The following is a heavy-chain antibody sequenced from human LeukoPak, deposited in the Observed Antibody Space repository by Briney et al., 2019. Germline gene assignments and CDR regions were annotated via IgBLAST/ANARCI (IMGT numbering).Heavy chain of an antibody. CDR2: IYYSGST. V-gene: IGHV4-39*07. J-gene: IGHJ4*02. D-gene: IGHD3-10*01. Sequence: SETLSLTCTVSGGSISSSSYYWGWIRQPPGKGLEWIGSIYYSGSTYYNPSLKSRVTISVDTSKNQFSLKLSSVTAADTAVYYCAREDWSYYGSGSYSLDYWGQGTLVTVSS. CDR3: AREDWSYYGSGSYSLDY. CDR1: GGSISSSSYY.